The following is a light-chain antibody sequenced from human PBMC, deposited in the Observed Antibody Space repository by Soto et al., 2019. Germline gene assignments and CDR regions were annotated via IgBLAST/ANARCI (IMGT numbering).Light chain of an antibody. CDR3: GTWDSSLSGYV. V-gene: IGLV1-51*01. CDR2: DND. Sequence: QSVLTQPPSVSAAPGQKVTISCSGRSSNIANNYVSWYQQLPGTAPKLLIYDNDKRPSGIPDRFSGSKSGTSATLGITGLQTGDEADYYCGTWDSSLSGYVSGNGTKVT. CDR1: SSNIANNY. J-gene: IGLJ1*01.